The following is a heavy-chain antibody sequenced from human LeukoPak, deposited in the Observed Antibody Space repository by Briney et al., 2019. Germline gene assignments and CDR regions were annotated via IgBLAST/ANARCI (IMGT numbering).Heavy chain of an antibody. J-gene: IGHJ3*01. CDR1: GFPFGDFA. CDR3: VKDDYCSIPGCVIDALVV. Sequence: PGGSLRLSCAASGFPFGDFAMTWVRQVPGGRLQWVSTITRSGQNTYYADSVKGRFTIFRDDYKGMLYLQMNSLRAEDAAMYYCVKDDYCSIPGCVIDALVVWGQGTVVTVSS. D-gene: IGHD4-11*01. CDR2: ITRSGQNT. V-gene: IGHV3-23*01.